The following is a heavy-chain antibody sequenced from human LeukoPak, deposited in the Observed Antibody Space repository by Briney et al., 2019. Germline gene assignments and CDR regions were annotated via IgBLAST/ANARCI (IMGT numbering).Heavy chain of an antibody. D-gene: IGHD6-13*01. CDR3: ASTPLGIAAAGNAFDI. J-gene: IGHJ3*02. CDR2: IYYSGST. V-gene: IGHV4-30-4*01. Sequence: SETLSLTCTVSGGSISSGDYYWSWIRQPPGTGLEWIGYIYYSGSTYYNPSLKSRVTISVDTSKNQFSLKLSSVTAADTAVYYCASTPLGIAAAGNAFDIWGQGTMVTVSS. CDR1: GGSISSGDYY.